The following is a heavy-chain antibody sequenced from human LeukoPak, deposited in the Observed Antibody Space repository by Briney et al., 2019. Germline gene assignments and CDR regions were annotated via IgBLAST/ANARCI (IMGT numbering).Heavy chain of an antibody. Sequence: SETLSLTCTVSGVSISSDYWSWIRQPAGKGREWIGRIYPSGSTNYNPSLKSRVTMSVDRSRTQFSLKVSSVTAADTAVYYCARGPTLTTGKNWFDPWGQGTLVTVSS. CDR1: GVSISSDY. J-gene: IGHJ5*02. CDR2: IYPSGST. D-gene: IGHD1-14*01. CDR3: ARGPTLTTGKNWFDP. V-gene: IGHV4-4*07.